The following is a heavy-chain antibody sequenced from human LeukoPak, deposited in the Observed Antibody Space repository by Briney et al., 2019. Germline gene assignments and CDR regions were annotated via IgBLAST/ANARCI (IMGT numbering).Heavy chain of an antibody. D-gene: IGHD6-13*01. J-gene: IGHJ4*02. V-gene: IGHV4-39*01. Sequence: PSETLSLTCTVSGGSISTSSYYWGWVRQPPGKGLEWIGSIYYSGSTYYNPSLKSRVTISVDTSKNQFSLKLSSVTAADTAVYYCLVAAAGGGSWDYWGQGTLVTVSS. CDR2: IYYSGST. CDR3: LVAAAGGGSWDY. CDR1: GGSISTSSYY.